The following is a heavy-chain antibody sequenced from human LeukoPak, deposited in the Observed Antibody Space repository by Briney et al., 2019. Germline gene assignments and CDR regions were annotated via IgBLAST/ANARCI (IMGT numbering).Heavy chain of an antibody. J-gene: IGHJ6*03. CDR2: MNPNSGNT. CDR1: GYTFTSYD. V-gene: IGHV1-8*03. CDR3: ARGCPGTSCLNVDMDV. D-gene: IGHD2-2*01. Sequence: APVKVSCKASGYTFTSYDINWVRQATGQGLEWMGWMNPNSGNTGYAQKFQGRVTITRNTSISTAYMELSSLRSEDTAVYYCARGCPGTSCLNVDMDVWGKGTTVTVSS.